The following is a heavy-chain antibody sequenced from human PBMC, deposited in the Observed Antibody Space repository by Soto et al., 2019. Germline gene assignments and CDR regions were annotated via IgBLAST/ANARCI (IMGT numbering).Heavy chain of an antibody. CDR3: AHRYYYGSGLT. D-gene: IGHD3-10*01. CDR2: IYWNDDK. CDR1: GFSLSTSGVG. V-gene: IGHV2-5*01. J-gene: IGHJ4*02. Sequence: QITLKESGPTLVKPTQTLTLTCTFSGFSLSTSGVGVGWIRQPPGKALEWLALIYWNDDKRYSPSLKSRLTITKDTSKNQMVLTMTNMDPVDTATYYCAHRYYYGSGLTWGQGTLVTVSS.